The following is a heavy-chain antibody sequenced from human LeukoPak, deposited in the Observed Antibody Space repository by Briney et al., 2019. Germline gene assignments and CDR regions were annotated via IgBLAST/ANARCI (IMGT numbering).Heavy chain of an antibody. CDR3: ARVRLNYDSRGLRYYFDY. CDR2: ISGSGGNK. V-gene: IGHV3-23*01. J-gene: IGHJ4*01. D-gene: IGHD3-22*01. CDR1: GFTFTNYG. Sequence: PGGSLRLSCAASGFTFTNYGVSWVRQAPGKGLEWVSVISGSGGNKNYGDAVKGRFTISRDDSNDTLYLQMNSLRAEDTAVYYCARVRLNYDSRGLRYYFDYWGHGILVTVSS.